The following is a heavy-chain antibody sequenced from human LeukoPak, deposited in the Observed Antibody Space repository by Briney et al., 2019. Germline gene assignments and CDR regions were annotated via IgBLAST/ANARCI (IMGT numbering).Heavy chain of an antibody. CDR3: ARDRYCSGNGCQDLGY. CDR1: GFTFSSFA. CDR2: LRSNGDTA. Sequence: PGGSLRLSCAASGFTFSSFAMTWVRQAPGTGLEWVSTLRSNGDTAYNADSVKGRFTISRDNAKNTLYLQMNNLRADDTAVYYCARDRYCSGNGCQDLGYWGQGTLVTVSS. V-gene: IGHV3-23*01. J-gene: IGHJ4*02. D-gene: IGHD2-15*01.